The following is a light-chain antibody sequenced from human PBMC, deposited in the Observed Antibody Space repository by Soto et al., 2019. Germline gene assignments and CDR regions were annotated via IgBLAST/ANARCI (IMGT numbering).Light chain of an antibody. Sequence: EKIMRKNPATRSGSPGERATLSCRASQSVGSNLSWYQQKPGQAPRLLIYGASTRATGIPARFSGSGSGTEFTFTSSILHSEDPAVYYCQHHSNRPSTFGQGTKVDIK. CDR3: QHHSNRPST. V-gene: IGKV3-15*01. J-gene: IGKJ2*02. CDR2: GAS. CDR1: QSVGSN.